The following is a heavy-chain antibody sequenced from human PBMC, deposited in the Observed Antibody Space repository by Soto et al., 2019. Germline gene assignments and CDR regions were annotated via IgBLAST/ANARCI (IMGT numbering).Heavy chain of an antibody. CDR1: GFTFSSYA. CDR2: ISITGGNT. J-gene: IGHJ4*02. CDR3: AKGFASFDH. V-gene: IGHV3-23*01. Sequence: DVQLLESGGNLVKPGGSLRVSCAASGFTFSSYAVSWVRQAPGKGPEWLSTISITGGNTYYADSVKGRFTISRDNSKDTLFLQMNILRAEDTAVYYCAKGFASFDHWGQGTLVTVSS.